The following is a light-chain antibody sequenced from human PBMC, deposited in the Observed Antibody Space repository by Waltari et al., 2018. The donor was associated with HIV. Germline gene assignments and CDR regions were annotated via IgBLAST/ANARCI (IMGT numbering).Light chain of an antibody. CDR1: QSINSN. J-gene: IGKJ1*01. Sequence: DIQITQSPSSLSASVEDRSTITCRASQSINSNLIWYQQKPGKAPKLLIYAASRLERGVPSRFSGSGSGTEFTLTISSLQYEDFATYHCQQSYSFPGTFGQGTKVEI. CDR2: AAS. CDR3: QQSYSFPGT. V-gene: IGKV1-39*01.